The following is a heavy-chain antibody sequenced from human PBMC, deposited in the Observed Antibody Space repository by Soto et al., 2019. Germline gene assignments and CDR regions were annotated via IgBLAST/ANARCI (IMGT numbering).Heavy chain of an antibody. D-gene: IGHD2-2*01. J-gene: IGHJ3*02. CDR1: GGTFSSYA. V-gene: IGHV1-69*13. CDR3: AKDPGYCISTSCYDTFDI. CDR2: IIPIFGTA. Sequence: SVKVSCKASGGTFSSYAISWVRQAPGQGLEWMGGIIPIFGTANYAQKFQGRVTITADESTSTAYMELSSLRSEDTAVYYCAKDPGYCISTSCYDTFDIWGQGTMVTVSS.